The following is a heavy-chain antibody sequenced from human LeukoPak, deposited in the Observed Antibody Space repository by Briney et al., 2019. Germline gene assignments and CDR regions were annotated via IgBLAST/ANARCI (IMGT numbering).Heavy chain of an antibody. CDR3: AGDGDYGTRSYYRGCIDS. D-gene: IGHD3-10*01. CDR2: IYSGGPGPT. CDR1: GFTFSGYR. V-gene: IGHV3-NL1*01. J-gene: IGHJ4*02. Sequence: GGSLRLSCAASGFTFSGYRMRWIRQAPGKGLEWVSVIYSGGPGPTYSGDSVRGRFTISKDSSKNTLYLQMNSLIGDDTLVDYCAGDGDYGTRSYYRGCIDSWGQGTPVTVSP.